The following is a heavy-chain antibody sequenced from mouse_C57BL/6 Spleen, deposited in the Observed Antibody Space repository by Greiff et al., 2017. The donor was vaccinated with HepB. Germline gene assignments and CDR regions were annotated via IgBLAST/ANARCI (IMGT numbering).Heavy chain of an antibody. J-gene: IGHJ2*01. CDR2: ISYDGSN. V-gene: IGHV3-6*01. Sequence: ESGPGLVKPSQSLSLTCSVPGYSITSGYYWNWIRQFPGNKLEWMGYISYDGSNNYNPSLKNRISITRDTSKNQFFLKLNSVTTEDTATYYCASPLFITTVVAFDYWGQGTTLTVSS. D-gene: IGHD1-1*01. CDR3: ASPLFITTVVAFDY. CDR1: GYSITSGYY.